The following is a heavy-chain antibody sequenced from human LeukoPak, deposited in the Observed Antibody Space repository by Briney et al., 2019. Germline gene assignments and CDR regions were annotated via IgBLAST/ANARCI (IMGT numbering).Heavy chain of an antibody. Sequence: PGGSLRLSCAASGFTFSNYWMSWVRQAPGKGLEWVSSISSSSSYIYYADSVKGRFTISRDNAKNSLYLQMNSLRAEDTAVYYCARAHSGSYWGQGTLVTVSS. J-gene: IGHJ1*01. D-gene: IGHD1-26*01. CDR3: ARAHSGSY. CDR1: GFTFSNYW. CDR2: ISSSSSYI. V-gene: IGHV3-21*01.